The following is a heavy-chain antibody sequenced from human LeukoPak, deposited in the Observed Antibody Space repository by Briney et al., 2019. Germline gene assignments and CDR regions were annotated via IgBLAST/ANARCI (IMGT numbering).Heavy chain of an antibody. CDR1: GSGLSILS. CDR3: ATHLDRSYYYFDF. V-gene: IGHV1-24*01. CDR2: IDPQDGQT. Sequence: ASVKVSCKISGSGLSILSIHWVRQAPGEGLQWGGGIDPQDGQTIYAQPFHGRATISEDTFSDTAYLELNSLRSEDTALYYCATHLDRSYYYFDFWGQGTLVIVSS. J-gene: IGHJ4*02. D-gene: IGHD3-10*01.